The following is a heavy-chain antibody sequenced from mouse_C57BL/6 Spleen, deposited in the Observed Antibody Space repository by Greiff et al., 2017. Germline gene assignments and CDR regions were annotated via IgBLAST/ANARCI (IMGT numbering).Heavy chain of an antibody. V-gene: IGHV1-39*01. Sequence: VQLKESGPELVKPGASVKISCKASGYSFTDYNMNWVKQSNGKSLEWIGVINPNYGTTSYNQKFKGKATLTVDQSSSTAYMQLNSLTSEDSAVYYCARWDYYGSSSYAMDYWGQGTSVTVSS. D-gene: IGHD1-1*01. J-gene: IGHJ4*01. CDR1: GYSFTDYN. CDR2: INPNYGTT. CDR3: ARWDYYGSSSYAMDY.